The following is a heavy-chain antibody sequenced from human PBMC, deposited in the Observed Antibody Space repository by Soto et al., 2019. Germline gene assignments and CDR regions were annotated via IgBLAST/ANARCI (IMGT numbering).Heavy chain of an antibody. CDR1: GFTFSDYW. CDR3: ARGSPRGHDY. CDR2: VNSDGTTT. V-gene: IGHV3-74*01. D-gene: IGHD3-10*01. J-gene: IGHJ4*02. Sequence: EVQLVESGGGLVQPGGSLRLSCTASGFTFSDYWMHWVRQAPGKGLVWVSRVNSDGTTTDYADSVKGRFTISRDNAKNTLFLQVNSLRAEDTAVYYCARGSPRGHDYWGQGTLVTVSP.